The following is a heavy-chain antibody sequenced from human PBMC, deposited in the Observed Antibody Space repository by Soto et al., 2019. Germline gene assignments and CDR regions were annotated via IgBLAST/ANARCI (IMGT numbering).Heavy chain of an antibody. CDR2: SVAGSGIA. CDR1: GFTFSNSA. CDR3: AREKKSGWFDP. V-gene: IGHV1-69*04. J-gene: IGHJ5*02. Sequence: GASVKVSCKASGFTFSNSAVQWVRQAPGQGLEWMGRSVAGSGIANYAQKFQGRVTITADKSTSTAYMELSSLRSEDTAVYYCAREKKSGWFDPWGQGTLVTVSS. D-gene: IGHD3-10*01.